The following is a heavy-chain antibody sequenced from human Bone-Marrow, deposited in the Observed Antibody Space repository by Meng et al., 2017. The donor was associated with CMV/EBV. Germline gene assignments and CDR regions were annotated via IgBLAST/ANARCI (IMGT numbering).Heavy chain of an antibody. CDR2: INPNSGGT. J-gene: IGHJ6*02. CDR1: GYTLTGHY. CDR3: ARDPVSSSWHQILYYGLDV. D-gene: IGHD6-13*01. V-gene: IGHV1-2*02. Sequence: ASVKVSCKASGYTLTGHYLHWVRQAPGQGLEWMGWINPNSGGTNYAQKFQGRVTMTRDTSISTAYMEVTLLTSDDTAVYYCARDPVSSSWHQILYYGLDVWGQGTTVSVS.